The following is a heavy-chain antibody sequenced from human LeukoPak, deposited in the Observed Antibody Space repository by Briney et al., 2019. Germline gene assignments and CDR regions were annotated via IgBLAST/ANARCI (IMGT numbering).Heavy chain of an antibody. CDR2: ISSSSSYI. Sequence: PGGSLRLSCAASGFTFSSYEMNWVRQAPGKGLEWVSYISSSSSYIYYADSVKGRFTISRDNAKNSLYLQMNSLRAEDTAVYYCASLGDIVVVPARRLDYMDVWGKGTTVTVSS. CDR1: GFTFSSYE. V-gene: IGHV3-21*05. D-gene: IGHD2-2*01. CDR3: ASLGDIVVVPARRLDYMDV. J-gene: IGHJ6*03.